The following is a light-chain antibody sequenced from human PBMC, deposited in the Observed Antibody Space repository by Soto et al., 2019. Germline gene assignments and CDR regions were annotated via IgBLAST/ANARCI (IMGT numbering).Light chain of an antibody. V-gene: IGKV3-20*01. CDR1: QTVSSNY. CDR2: GAS. J-gene: IGKJ1*01. Sequence: EIILTQSPDTLSLSPGERATLSCRASQTVSSNYLAWCQQRPGQAPRLLIYGASSRATVIPDRFSVMVSWTDVTLTISRLEPEDLAVYYCQQYGSSPATFAQGTKLDIK. CDR3: QQYGSSPAT.